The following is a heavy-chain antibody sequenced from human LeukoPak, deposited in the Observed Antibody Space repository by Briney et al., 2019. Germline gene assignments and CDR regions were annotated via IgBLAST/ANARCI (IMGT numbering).Heavy chain of an antibody. CDR1: GGSIRSYY. CDR3: ARVGGYPLSAFDI. V-gene: IGHV4-59*08. Sequence: SETLSLTCTVSGGSIRSYYWSWIRQPPGKGLEWIGYIYYSESANYNPSLKSRITISLDTSENHLSLKLNSVTAADTAVYYCARVGGYPLSAFDIWGQGTMVTVSS. D-gene: IGHD3-22*01. J-gene: IGHJ3*02. CDR2: IYYSESA.